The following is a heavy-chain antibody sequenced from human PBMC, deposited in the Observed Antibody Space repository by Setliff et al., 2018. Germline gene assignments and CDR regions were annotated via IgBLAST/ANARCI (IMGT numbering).Heavy chain of an antibody. V-gene: IGHV3-11*04. CDR1: GFTFSDYY. D-gene: IGHD6-13*01. CDR2: ISSSGTTI. CDR3: ARDRWYSTSQSGLNAFDI. Sequence: SLKISCAASGFTFSDYYMTWIRQAPGKGLEWVSSISSSGTTIYYADSLKGRFTISRDNAKKSLFLQMNSLRAEDTAVYYCARDRWYSTSQSGLNAFDIWGQGAMVTVSS. J-gene: IGHJ3*02.